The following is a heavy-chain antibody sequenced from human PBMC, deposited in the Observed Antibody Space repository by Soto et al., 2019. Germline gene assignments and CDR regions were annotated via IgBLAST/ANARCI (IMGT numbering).Heavy chain of an antibody. D-gene: IGHD2-2*01. CDR3: VRYCSTTLCNGVATRTFDY. J-gene: IGHJ4*02. Sequence: LRLSCAASRFTFSTYEMNWVRQAPGKGLEWVSYISTNGSTVYYADSVKGRFTISRDNTRNSLYLQMNSLRDEDTALYYCVRYCSTTLCNGVATRTFDYWGQGTLVTVSS. V-gene: IGHV3-48*03. CDR1: RFTFSTYE. CDR2: ISTNGSTV.